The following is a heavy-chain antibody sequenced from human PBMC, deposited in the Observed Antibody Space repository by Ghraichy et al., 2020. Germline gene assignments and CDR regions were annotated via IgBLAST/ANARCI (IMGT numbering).Heavy chain of an antibody. CDR3: AKGIAAGSSAISYYYNGMDV. CDR2: ISGSGGST. J-gene: IGHJ6*02. CDR1: GFTFSSYV. V-gene: IGHV3-23*01. Sequence: GGSLRLSCAASGFTFSSYVLSWVRQAPGKGLEWVSGISGSGGSTYYPDSVKGRFTISRDNSKTTLYLQMNSLRVEDTAIYYCAKGIAAGSSAISYYYNGMDVWGQGTTVTVSS. D-gene: IGHD6-13*01.